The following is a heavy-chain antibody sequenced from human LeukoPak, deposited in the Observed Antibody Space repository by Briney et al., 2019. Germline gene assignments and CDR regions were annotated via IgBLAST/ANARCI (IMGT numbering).Heavy chain of an antibody. J-gene: IGHJ5*02. V-gene: IGHV1-2*06. D-gene: IGHD4-11*01. CDR1: GYTFTGYY. CDR2: INPNSGGT. CDR3: ARAGPMTTVNNWFDP. Sequence: ASVKVSCKASGYTFTGYYMHWVRQAPGQGLEWMGRINPNSGGTNYAQKFQGRVTMTRDTSISTAYMELSGLRSDDTAVYYCARAGPMTTVNNWFDPWGQGTLVTVSS.